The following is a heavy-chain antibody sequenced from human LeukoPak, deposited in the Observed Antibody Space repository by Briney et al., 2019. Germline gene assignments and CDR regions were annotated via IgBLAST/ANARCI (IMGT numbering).Heavy chain of an antibody. CDR3: ASRKLGNDY. V-gene: IGHV4-4*02. D-gene: IGHD7-27*01. Sequence: SETLSLTCAVSGGSISSSNWWSWVRQPPGKGLEWIGQIYHSGSTSYSPPLKSRVTISADTSQNQFSLKLSSVTAADTAVYYCASRKLGNDYWGQGTLVTVSS. J-gene: IGHJ4*02. CDR1: GGSISSSNW. CDR2: IYHSGST.